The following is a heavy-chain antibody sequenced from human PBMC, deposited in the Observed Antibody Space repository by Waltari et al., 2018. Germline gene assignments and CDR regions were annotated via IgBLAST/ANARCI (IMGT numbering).Heavy chain of an antibody. CDR2: IYYSGNS. CDR1: GGSISSNNYY. Sequence: QESGPGLVKPSETLSLTCTVSGGSISSNNYYWGWIRQPPGKGLEWIGSIYYSGNSYYNPSLKSRVTISVDTSKNQFSLKLRSVTAADTAVYYCARGLRFLEWFHDAFDIWGQGTMVTVSS. CDR3: ARGLRFLEWFHDAFDI. V-gene: IGHV4-39*07. D-gene: IGHD3-3*01. J-gene: IGHJ3*02.